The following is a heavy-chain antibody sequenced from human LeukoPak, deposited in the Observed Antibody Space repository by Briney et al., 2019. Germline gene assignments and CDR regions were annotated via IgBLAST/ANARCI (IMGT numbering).Heavy chain of an antibody. CDR1: GFTFRSYW. Sequence: GGSLRLSCAASGFTFRSYWMSWVRQAPGKGLEWNSGISGSGASTYYADSVKGRFTISRDDSRNTLYLQMNSLRGDDTAVYYCAKDVGKWESLHFFDYWGQGTLVTVSS. D-gene: IGHD1-26*01. CDR3: AKDVGKWESLHFFDY. CDR2: ISGSGAST. V-gene: IGHV3-23*01. J-gene: IGHJ4*02.